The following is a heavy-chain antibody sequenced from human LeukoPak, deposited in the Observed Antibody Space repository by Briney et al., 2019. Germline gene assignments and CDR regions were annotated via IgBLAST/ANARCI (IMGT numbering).Heavy chain of an antibody. J-gene: IGHJ4*02. CDR3: TTGGLRCSSTSCSYYFDY. Sequence: GGSLRLSCAASGFTFSNAWMSWVRQAPGKGLEWVGRIKSKTDGGTTDYAAPVKGRFTISRDDSKNTLYLQMNSLKTEDTAVYYCTTGGLRCSSTSCSYYFDYWGQGTLVTVSS. CDR1: GFTFSNAW. D-gene: IGHD2-2*01. V-gene: IGHV3-15*01. CDR2: IKSKTDGGTT.